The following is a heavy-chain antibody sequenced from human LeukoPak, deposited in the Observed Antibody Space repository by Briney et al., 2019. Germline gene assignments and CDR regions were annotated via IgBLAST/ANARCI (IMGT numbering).Heavy chain of an antibody. CDR2: INCSSSYI. V-gene: IGHV3-21*01. J-gene: IGHJ4*02. Sequence: GGSLRLSCAASGFTFSSYSMNWVRQAPGKGLEWVSSINCSSSYIYYADSVKGRFTISRDNAKKSLYLQMNSLRAEDTAVYYCAKAGSDWSHVDYWGQGTLVTVSS. CDR1: GFTFSSYS. CDR3: AKAGSDWSHVDY. D-gene: IGHD6-19*01.